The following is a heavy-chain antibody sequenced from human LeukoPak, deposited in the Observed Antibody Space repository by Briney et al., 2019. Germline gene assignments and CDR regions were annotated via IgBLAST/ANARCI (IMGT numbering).Heavy chain of an antibody. V-gene: IGHV3-53*01. CDR2: IYSGGST. Sequence: GGSLRLSCAASGFTVSSNYMSWVRQAPGKGLEWVSVIYSGGSTYCADSVKGRFTISRDNSKNTLYLQMNSLRAEDTAVYYCATDIAAAGTNYYYGMDVWGQGTTVTVSS. D-gene: IGHD6-13*01. CDR1: GFTVSSNY. J-gene: IGHJ6*02. CDR3: ATDIAAAGTNYYYGMDV.